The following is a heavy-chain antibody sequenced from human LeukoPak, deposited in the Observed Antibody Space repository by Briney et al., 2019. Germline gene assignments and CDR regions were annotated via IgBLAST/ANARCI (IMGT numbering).Heavy chain of an antibody. D-gene: IGHD3-10*01. CDR2: INHSGST. Sequence: SETLSLTCAVSGGSFSGYYWRWVRQPPGKGVERIGEINHSGSTKYNPSLKSRVTISVDTSKNQFSLKLSSVTAADPAVYYCARGVRYYYGSGSYYNQDYYYYMDVWGKGTTVTVSS. CDR3: ARGVRYYYGSGSYYNQDYYYYMDV. CDR1: GGSFSGYY. J-gene: IGHJ6*03. V-gene: IGHV4-34*01.